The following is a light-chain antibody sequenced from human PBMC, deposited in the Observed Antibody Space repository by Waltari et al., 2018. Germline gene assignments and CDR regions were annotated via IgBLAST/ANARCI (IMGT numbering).Light chain of an antibody. V-gene: IGKV3-15*01. CDR1: QSITN. CDR2: GAS. J-gene: IGKJ1*01. CDR3: QQYHYWPPT. Sequence: EVVMTQSPATLSVSPGERATVSCRASQSITNLAWYQQIPGQAPRLLIHGASTRATNIPARFSGSGSGTEFTLTISSLQSEDFAVYYCQQYHYWPPTFGQGTKVEIK.